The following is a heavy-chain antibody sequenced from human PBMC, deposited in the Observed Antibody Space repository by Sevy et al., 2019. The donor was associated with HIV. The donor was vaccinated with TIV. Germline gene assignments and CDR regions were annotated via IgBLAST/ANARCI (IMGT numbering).Heavy chain of an antibody. CDR2: ISYDGSNK. V-gene: IGHV3-30-3*01. CDR3: ARAIAAAVNAEYFQH. D-gene: IGHD6-13*01. CDR1: GFTFSSYA. J-gene: IGHJ1*01. Sequence: GGSLRLSCAASGFTFSSYAMHWVRQAPGKGLEWVAVISYDGSNKYYADSVKGRFTISRDNSKNTLYLQMNSLRAEDMAVYYCARAIAAAVNAEYFQHWGQGTLVTVSS.